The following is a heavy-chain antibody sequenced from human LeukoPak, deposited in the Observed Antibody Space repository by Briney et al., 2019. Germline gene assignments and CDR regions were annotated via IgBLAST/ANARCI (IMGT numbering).Heavy chain of an antibody. V-gene: IGHV4-4*07. CDR3: ARVGQGGFWSGYDY. CDR2: IYTSGST. CDR1: GGSISSYY. J-gene: IGHJ4*02. D-gene: IGHD3-3*01. Sequence: ASETLSLTCTVSGGSISSYYWSWIRQPAGEGLEWIGRIYTSGSTNYNPSLKSRVTMSVDTSKNQFSLKLSSVTAADTAVYYCARVGQGGFWSGYDYWGQGTLVTVSS.